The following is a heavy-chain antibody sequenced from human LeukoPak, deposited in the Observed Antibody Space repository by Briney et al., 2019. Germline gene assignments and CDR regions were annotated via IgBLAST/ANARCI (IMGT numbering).Heavy chain of an antibody. V-gene: IGHV1-69*05. Sequence: GASVKVSCKASGGTFSSYAISWVRQAPGQGLEWMGGIIPIFGTANYAQKFQGRVTITTDESTSTAYMELSSLRSEDTAVYYCARGSRITIFGVATFDYWGQGTPVTVSS. J-gene: IGHJ4*02. CDR2: IIPIFGTA. CDR1: GGTFSSYA. CDR3: ARGSRITIFGVATFDY. D-gene: IGHD3-3*01.